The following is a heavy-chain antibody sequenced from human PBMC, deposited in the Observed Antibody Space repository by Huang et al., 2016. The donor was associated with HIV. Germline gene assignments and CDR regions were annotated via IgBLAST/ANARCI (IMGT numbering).Heavy chain of an antibody. Sequence: EVQLVESGGGLVQPGWSLRLSCAAPGFAFSQYAVHWVRQSPGMGWGWVAGIGGNSGDIAYAASVRGRLVISRDNAKKSLYLKMNGLRFEDTALYFCVIMDDYFDYWGQGVLVGVSS. CDR3: VIMDDYFDY. V-gene: IGHV3-9*01. J-gene: IGHJ4*02. CDR2: IGGNSGDI. D-gene: IGHD2-8*01. CDR1: GFAFSQYA.